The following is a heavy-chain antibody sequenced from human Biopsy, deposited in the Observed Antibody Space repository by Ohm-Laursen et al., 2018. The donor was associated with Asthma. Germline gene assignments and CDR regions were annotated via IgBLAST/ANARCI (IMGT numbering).Heavy chain of an antibody. D-gene: IGHD3-3*01. Sequence: SETLSLTCGVYRGSLRVYVWSWIRQPPGKGLEGIGERNQGGSPTFNPSLKSRVTISRDTSKNQLSLKLRSVTAADTAVYYCASGPEWYGLDVWGQGTTVTVSS. CDR3: ASGPEWYGLDV. CDR1: RGSLRVYV. CDR2: RNQGGSP. V-gene: IGHV4-34*01. J-gene: IGHJ6*02.